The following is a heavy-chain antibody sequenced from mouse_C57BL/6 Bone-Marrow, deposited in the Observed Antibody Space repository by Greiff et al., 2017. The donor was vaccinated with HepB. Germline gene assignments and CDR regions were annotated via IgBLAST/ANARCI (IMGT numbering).Heavy chain of an antibody. CDR2: IYPRSGNT. J-gene: IGHJ3*01. Sequence: VQLQQSGAELARPGASVKLSCKASGYTFTSYGISWVKQRTGQGLEWIGEIYPRSGNTYYNEKFKGKATLTAEKSSSTAYMELRSLTSEDSAVYFCAMIYYGNSAWFAYWGQGTLVTVSA. CDR3: AMIYYGNSAWFAY. D-gene: IGHD2-1*01. CDR1: GYTFTSYG. V-gene: IGHV1-81*01.